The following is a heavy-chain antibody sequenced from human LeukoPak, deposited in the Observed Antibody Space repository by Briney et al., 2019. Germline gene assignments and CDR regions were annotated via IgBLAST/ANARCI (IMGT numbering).Heavy chain of an antibody. Sequence: SVKVSCKASGGTFSSYAISWVLQAPGQGLEWMGGIIPIFGTANYAQKFQGRVTITADESTSTAYMELSSLRSEDTAVYYCARGPGYYSPPGYWGQGTLVTVSS. CDR2: IIPIFGTA. J-gene: IGHJ4*02. D-gene: IGHD3-10*01. CDR3: ARGPGYYSPPGY. CDR1: GGTFSSYA. V-gene: IGHV1-69*13.